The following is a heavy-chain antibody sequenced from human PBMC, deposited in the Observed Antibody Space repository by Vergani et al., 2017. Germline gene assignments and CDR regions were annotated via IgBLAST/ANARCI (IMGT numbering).Heavy chain of an antibody. CDR1: GFTFSSYG. J-gene: IGHJ4*02. Sequence: QVQLVESGGGVVQPGRSLRLSCAASGFTFSSYGMHWVRQAPGKGLEWVAVISYDGSNKYYADSVKGRFTISRDNSKNTLYLQMNILRAEDTAVYYCAKDSSGYSYGYGGYWGQGTLVTVSS. D-gene: IGHD5-18*01. V-gene: IGHV3-30*18. CDR3: AKDSSGYSYGYGGY. CDR2: ISYDGSNK.